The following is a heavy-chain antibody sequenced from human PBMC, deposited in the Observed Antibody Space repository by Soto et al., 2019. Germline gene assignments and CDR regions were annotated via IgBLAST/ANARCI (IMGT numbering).Heavy chain of an antibody. CDR1: GYSFTSYG. Sequence: QVQLVQSGAEVKKPGASVKVSCKASGYSFTSYGISWVRQAPGQGLEWMGWISAYNGNTNYAQKLQGRVTMTTDTYTSTAEMKLRSLRSDDTAVYYCARDNGFGESDVWGQGTTVTVSS. J-gene: IGHJ6*02. CDR2: ISAYNGNT. V-gene: IGHV1-18*01. CDR3: ARDNGFGESDV. D-gene: IGHD3-10*01.